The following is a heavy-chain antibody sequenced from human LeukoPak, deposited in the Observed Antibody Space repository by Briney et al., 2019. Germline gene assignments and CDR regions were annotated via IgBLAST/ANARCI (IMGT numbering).Heavy chain of an antibody. D-gene: IGHD2-21*02. CDR3: ARDREYCGGDCYSYYFDY. V-gene: IGHV1-2*06. CDR1: GYTFTGYY. J-gene: IGHJ4*02. Sequence: GGSVKVSCKASGYTFTGYYMHWVRQAPGQGLERMGRINPNSGGTNYAQKFQGRVTMTRDTSISTAYKELSRLRSDDTAVYYCARDREYCGGDCYSYYFDYWGQGTLVTVSS. CDR2: INPNSGGT.